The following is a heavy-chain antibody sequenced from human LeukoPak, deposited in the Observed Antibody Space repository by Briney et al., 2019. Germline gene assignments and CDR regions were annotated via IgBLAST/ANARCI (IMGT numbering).Heavy chain of an antibody. CDR3: ARGRVVIPEGPDY. CDR2: IWYDGSDK. CDR1: GFTFSSYA. Sequence: PGRSLRLSCAASGFTFSSYAMHWVRQAPGKGLEWVALIWYDGSDKYYADSVKGRFTISRDNSKNTLHLQMNSLRAEDTAVYYCARGRVVIPEGPDYWGQGTLVTVSS. D-gene: IGHD3-10*01. J-gene: IGHJ4*02. V-gene: IGHV3-33*08.